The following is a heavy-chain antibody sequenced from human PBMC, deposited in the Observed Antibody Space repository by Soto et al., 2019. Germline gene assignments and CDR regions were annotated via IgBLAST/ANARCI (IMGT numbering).Heavy chain of an antibody. Sequence: GGSLRLSCAASGFTFSDYYMSWIRQTPGKGLEWISYISSSSSSIYYGDSMKGRFTISRDNAKNSLYLEMNSLRAEDTAVYYCARESEDLTSNFDYWGQGTLVTVSS. J-gene: IGHJ4*02. CDR1: GFTFSDYY. V-gene: IGHV3-11*04. CDR3: ARESEDLTSNFDY. CDR2: ISSSSSSI.